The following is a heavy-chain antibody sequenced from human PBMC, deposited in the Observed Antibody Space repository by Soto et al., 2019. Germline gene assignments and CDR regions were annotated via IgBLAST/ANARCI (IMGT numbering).Heavy chain of an antibody. CDR3: ARVLTIFGVDYYGMDV. D-gene: IGHD3-3*01. CDR1: GGSISSYY. CDR2: IYYSGST. V-gene: IGHV4-59*01. J-gene: IGHJ6*02. Sequence: SETLSLTCTVSGGSISSYYWSWIRQPPGKGLEWIGYIYYSGSTNYNPSLKSRVTISVDTSKNQFSLKLSSVTAADTAVYYCARVLTIFGVDYYGMDVCGQGTTVTV.